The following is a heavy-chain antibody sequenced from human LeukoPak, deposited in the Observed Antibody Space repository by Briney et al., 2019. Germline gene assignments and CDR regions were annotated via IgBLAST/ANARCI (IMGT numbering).Heavy chain of an antibody. Sequence: GGSLRLSCAASGFTFSSYAMHWVRQAPGKGLEWVAVVSYDGSNKYYADSVEGRFTISRDNSKNTLYLQMNSLRAEDTAVYYCARSNYYDSSGYFDYWGQGTLVTVSS. J-gene: IGHJ4*02. CDR1: GFTFSSYA. V-gene: IGHV3-30-3*01. D-gene: IGHD3-22*01. CDR2: VSYDGSNK. CDR3: ARSNYYDSSGYFDY.